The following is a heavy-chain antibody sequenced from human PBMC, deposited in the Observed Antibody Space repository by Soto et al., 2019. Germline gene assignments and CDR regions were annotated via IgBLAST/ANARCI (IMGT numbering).Heavy chain of an antibody. V-gene: IGHV3-23*01. CDR1: GFTFSSYA. CDR2: ISGTGGST. CDR3: AKSPGSYWDYCDF. Sequence: ESGGGLVQPGGSLRLSCAASGFTFSSYAMTWVRQAPGKGLEWISGISGTGGSTFSADSVKGRFAISRDNSKNMLYLQMNSLTAGDTAVYYCAKSPGSYWDYCDFWGQGILVTVSS. D-gene: IGHD1-26*01. J-gene: IGHJ4*02.